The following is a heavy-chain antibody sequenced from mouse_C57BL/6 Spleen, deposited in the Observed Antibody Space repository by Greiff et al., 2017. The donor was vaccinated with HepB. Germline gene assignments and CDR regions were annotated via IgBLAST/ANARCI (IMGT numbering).Heavy chain of an antibody. CDR3: TRFDGYSPYYFDY. CDR1: GYTFTSYW. V-gene: IGHV1-5*01. Sequence: DVQLQESGTVLARPGASVKMSCKTSGYTFTSYWMHWVKQRPGQGLEWIGAIYPGNSDTSYNQKFKGKAKLTAVTSASTAYMELSSLTNEDSAVYYCTRFDGYSPYYFDYWGQGTTLTVSS. J-gene: IGHJ2*01. CDR2: IYPGNSDT. D-gene: IGHD2-3*01.